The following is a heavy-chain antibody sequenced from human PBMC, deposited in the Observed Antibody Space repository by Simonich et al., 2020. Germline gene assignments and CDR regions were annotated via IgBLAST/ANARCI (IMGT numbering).Heavy chain of an antibody. CDR2: INHSGST. CDR3: ARVGGPDAFDI. J-gene: IGHJ3*02. V-gene: IGHV4-34*01. CDR1: GGSFSGYY. D-gene: IGHD1-26*01. Sequence: QVQLQQWGAGLLKPSETLSLTCAVYGGSFSGYYWSWIRQPPGKGLEWIGEINHSGSTNYNPSLKSRVTISVDTSKTQFSLKLSSVTAADTAVYYCARVGGPDAFDIWGQGTMVTVSS.